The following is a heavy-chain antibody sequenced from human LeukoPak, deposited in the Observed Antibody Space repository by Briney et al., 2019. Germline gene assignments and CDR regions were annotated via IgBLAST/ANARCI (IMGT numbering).Heavy chain of an antibody. CDR2: IYPRDGST. V-gene: IGHV1-46*01. J-gene: IGHJ4*03. CDR3: ARDQEAFDY. CDR1: GYSFTSNY. Sequence: ASVKVSCKASGYSFTSNYIHWVRQAPGQGLEWMGMIYPRDGSTSYAQKFQGRVTVTRDTSTSTVHVELSGLRSEDTAVYYCARDQEAFDYWGQGTMVTVSS.